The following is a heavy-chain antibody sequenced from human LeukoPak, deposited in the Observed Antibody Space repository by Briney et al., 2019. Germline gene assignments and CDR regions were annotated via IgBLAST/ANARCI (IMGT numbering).Heavy chain of an antibody. V-gene: IGHV3-15*01. CDR2: IKRETDGGTT. D-gene: IGHD2-15*01. CDR3: TSIGY. J-gene: IGHJ4*02. CDR1: GFTFSNEW. Sequence: PGGSLRLSCAASGFTFSNEWMSWVRQAPGKGLEWVGRIKRETDGGTTDYAAPVKGRFTDSRDDSKNTLYLQMNSLKTEDTAVYYCTSIGYWGQGALVTVSS.